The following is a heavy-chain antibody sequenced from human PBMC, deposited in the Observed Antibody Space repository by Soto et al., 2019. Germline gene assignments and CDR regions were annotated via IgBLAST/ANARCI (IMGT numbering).Heavy chain of an antibody. J-gene: IGHJ4*02. D-gene: IGHD5-12*01. CDR2: MNPNSGNT. Sequence: QVQLVQSGAEVKKPGASVKVSCKASGYTFTSYDINWVRQASGQGPEWMGWMNPNSGNTGYTQNFQGRVTMTRNTSISTAYMELSSLRSEDTAVYYCARGLRNSRYGDYWGQGTLVTVSS. V-gene: IGHV1-8*01. CDR1: GYTFTSYD. CDR3: ARGLRNSRYGDY.